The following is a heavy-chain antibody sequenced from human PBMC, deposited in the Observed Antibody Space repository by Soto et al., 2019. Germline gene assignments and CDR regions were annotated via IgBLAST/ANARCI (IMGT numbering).Heavy chain of an antibody. D-gene: IGHD2-15*01. CDR3: ARGNVVVVAATSDYYYYGMDA. CDR1: GFTFSSYS. J-gene: IGHJ6*02. V-gene: IGHV3-48*02. Sequence: PGGSLRLSCAASGFTFSSYSMNWVRQAPGKGLEWVSYISSSSSTIYYADSVKGRFTISRDNAKNSLYLQMNSLRDEDTAVYYCARGNVVVVAATSDYYYYGMDAWGQGTTVTVSS. CDR2: ISSSSSTI.